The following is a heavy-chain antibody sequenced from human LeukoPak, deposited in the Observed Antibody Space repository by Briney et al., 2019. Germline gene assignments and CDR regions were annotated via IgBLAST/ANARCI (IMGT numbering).Heavy chain of an antibody. D-gene: IGHD3-10*01. CDR2: IYPGDSDT. J-gene: IGHJ5*02. Sequence: GESLKISCKGSGYSFTSYWIGWVRQMPGKGLEWMGIIYPGDSDTRYSPSFQGQVTISADKSISTAYLQWSSLKASDTATYYCARRYSLSGRSSWFDPWGQGTLVTVSS. CDR3: ARRYSLSGRSSWFDP. V-gene: IGHV5-51*01. CDR1: GYSFTSYW.